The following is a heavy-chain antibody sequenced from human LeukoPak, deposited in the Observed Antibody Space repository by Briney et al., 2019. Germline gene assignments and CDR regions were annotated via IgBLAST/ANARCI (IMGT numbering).Heavy chain of an antibody. V-gene: IGHV3-11*05. CDR2: ISSTSFFT. D-gene: IGHD3-16*01. Sequence: GGSLRLSCAAFGFTFTDYYMSWIRQAPGKGLEWVSYISSTSFFTNYADSVKGRFTISRDNSKNTLFLQMNSLRAEDTAVYYCAKEMGGFRYFDYWGQGTLVTVSS. CDR1: GFTFTDYY. CDR3: AKEMGGFRYFDY. J-gene: IGHJ4*02.